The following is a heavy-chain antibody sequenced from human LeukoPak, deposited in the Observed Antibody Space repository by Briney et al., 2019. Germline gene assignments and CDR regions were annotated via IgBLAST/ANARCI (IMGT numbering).Heavy chain of an antibody. CDR2: INTDGSTT. D-gene: IGHD6-13*01. CDR3: TRRAEDGTNRFDS. V-gene: IGHV3-74*01. J-gene: IGHJ4*02. CDR1: GFTFSNYW. Sequence: GGSLRLSCAASGFTFSNYWMHWVRQAPGRGLVWVSRINTDGSTTTYADSVKGRFTISRDNAKNTLYLQINSLRAEDTAVYYCTRRAEDGTNRFDSWGQGGLVTVSS.